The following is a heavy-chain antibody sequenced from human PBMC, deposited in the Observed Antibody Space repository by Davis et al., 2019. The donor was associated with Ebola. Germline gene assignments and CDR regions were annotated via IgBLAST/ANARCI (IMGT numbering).Heavy chain of an antibody. D-gene: IGHD3-10*01. Sequence: SVKVSCKASGGTFSSYAISWVRQAPGQGLEWMGGIIPIFGTANYAQKFQGRVTITADESTSTAYMEQSSLRSEDTAVYYCARGAYGSGSYVALSYYYYYGMDVWGQGTTVTVSS. V-gene: IGHV1-69*13. CDR2: IIPIFGTA. CDR1: GGTFSSYA. J-gene: IGHJ6*02. CDR3: ARGAYGSGSYVALSYYYYYGMDV.